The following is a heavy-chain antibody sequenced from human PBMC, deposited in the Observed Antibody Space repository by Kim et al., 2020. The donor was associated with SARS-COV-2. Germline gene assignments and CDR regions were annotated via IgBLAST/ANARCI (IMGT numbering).Heavy chain of an antibody. J-gene: IGHJ4*02. D-gene: IGHD3-22*01. CDR1: GYSFTSYW. CDR3: VSGGNYYDSSGYYSD. Sequence: GESLKISCKGSGYSFTSYWIGWVRQMPGKGLEWMGIIYPGDSDTRYSPSFQGQVTISADKSISTAYLQWSSLKASDTAMYYCVSGGNYYDSSGYYSDWGQGTLVTVSS. CDR2: IYPGDSDT. V-gene: IGHV5-51*01.